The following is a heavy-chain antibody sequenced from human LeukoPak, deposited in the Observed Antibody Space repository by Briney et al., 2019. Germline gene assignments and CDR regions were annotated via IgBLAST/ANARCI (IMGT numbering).Heavy chain of an antibody. CDR1: GFTFSSYA. Sequence: GGSLRLSCAASGFTFSSYAMHWVRQAPGKGLEWVAVLWYDGSNNYYADSVTGRFTISRDNSKTPMYLQMNSLSVEDTAVYYCSRGIDGYDSIVDYWGQGTLVTVSS. J-gene: IGHJ4*02. V-gene: IGHV3-33*01. CDR2: LWYDGSNN. CDR3: SRGIDGYDSIVDY. D-gene: IGHD5-24*01.